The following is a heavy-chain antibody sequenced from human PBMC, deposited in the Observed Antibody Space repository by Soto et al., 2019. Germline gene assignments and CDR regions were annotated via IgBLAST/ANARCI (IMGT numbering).Heavy chain of an antibody. CDR3: ARDRDYDSSVLDQ. J-gene: IGHJ4*02. D-gene: IGHD3-22*01. CDR1: GFTFSTYS. CDR2: ITSHSTTM. Sequence: EEQLVESGGGVVQPGGSLRLSCAASGFTFSTYSMNWVRQAPGKGLEWLSYITSHSTTMFYADSVKGRFTISRDNAKNSLYLQMSSLRDEDTAVYYCARDRDYDSSVLDQWGQGTLVTVSS. V-gene: IGHV3-48*02.